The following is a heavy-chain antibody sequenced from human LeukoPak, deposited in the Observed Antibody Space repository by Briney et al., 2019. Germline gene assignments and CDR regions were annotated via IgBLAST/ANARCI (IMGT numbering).Heavy chain of an antibody. Sequence: GGSLRLSCAASGFTFSSYWMHWVRQAPGKGLVWVSRINSDGSSTTYADSAKGRFTISRDNAKNTLDLQMNSLRAEDTAVYYCARHGDGFYYGMDVWGQGTTVTVSS. V-gene: IGHV3-74*01. CDR3: ARHGDGFYYGMDV. CDR2: INSDGSST. J-gene: IGHJ6*01. CDR1: GFTFSSYW.